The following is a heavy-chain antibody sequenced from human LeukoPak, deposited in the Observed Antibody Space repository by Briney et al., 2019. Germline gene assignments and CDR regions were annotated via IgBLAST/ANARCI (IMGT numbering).Heavy chain of an antibody. CDR1: GFSVTTDSYC. Sequence: SETLSLTCTVSGFSVTTDSYCWGWIRQPPGKGLEWIGYDYCGGNTNYDPSLKRRVTISVDTSKNQFSLTLTSVTAADTAVYYCARDLGSRVPAARDYYYYGMDVWGQGTTVTVSS. CDR2: DYCGGNT. D-gene: IGHD2-2*01. V-gene: IGHV4-61*01. CDR3: ARDLGSRVPAARDYYYYGMDV. J-gene: IGHJ6*02.